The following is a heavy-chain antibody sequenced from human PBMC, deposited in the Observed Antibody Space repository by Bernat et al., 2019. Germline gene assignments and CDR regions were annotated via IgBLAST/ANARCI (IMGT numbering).Heavy chain of an antibody. V-gene: IGHV3-30*18. D-gene: IGHD2-15*01. CDR2: VSYDGTTK. CDR3: AKEREATRVGLKLEPGFDY. CDR1: GFTFSSYG. Sequence: QVHLVESGGGVVQPGRSLRLSCAAAGFTFSSYGMHWVRQAPGKGLEWVAVVSYDGTTKYYADSVKGRFTISRENSKNTLYLQMNSLTAEDTAVYYCAKEREATRVGLKLEPGFDYWGQGTLVTVSS. J-gene: IGHJ4*02.